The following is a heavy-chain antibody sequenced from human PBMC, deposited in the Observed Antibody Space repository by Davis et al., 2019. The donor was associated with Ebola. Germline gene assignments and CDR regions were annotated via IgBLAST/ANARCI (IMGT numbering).Heavy chain of an antibody. CDR1: RFSISMFS. CDR2: INSDGSQK. V-gene: IGHV3-7*03. D-gene: IGHD6-13*01. Sequence: PGGSLRLSCAASRFSISMFSMTWVRQAPGKGLEWVANINSDGSQKYYVDSVRGRFTISRGNANNSLYLQMTNLRAEDTAVYYCARGGIAVDGTSSHGMDVWGQGTTVTVSS. J-gene: IGHJ6*02. CDR3: ARGGIAVDGTSSHGMDV.